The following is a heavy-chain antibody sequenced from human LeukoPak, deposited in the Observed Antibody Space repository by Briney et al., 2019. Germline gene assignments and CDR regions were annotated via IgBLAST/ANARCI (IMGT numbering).Heavy chain of an antibody. J-gene: IGHJ4*02. Sequence: SETLSLTCAVYGGSFSGYYWSWIRQPPGKGLEWIGYIYTSGSTNYNPSLKSRVTISVDTPKNQFSLKLSSVTAADTAVYYCARHSRPNTAMDPFDYWGQGTLVTVSS. D-gene: IGHD5-18*01. CDR1: GGSFSGYY. CDR2: IYTSGST. CDR3: ARHSRPNTAMDPFDY. V-gene: IGHV4-4*09.